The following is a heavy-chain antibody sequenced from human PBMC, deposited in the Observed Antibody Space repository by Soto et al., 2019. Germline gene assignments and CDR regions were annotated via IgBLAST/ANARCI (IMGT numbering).Heavy chain of an antibody. Sequence: SETLSLTCTLSGGSISSYYWICIRQPPGKGLEWIGYIYYSASTNYNPSLKSRVTISVDTSKNQFSLKLGSVTAADTAVYYCARDRSGEFYYGSDGMDVWGQGTTVTVS. J-gene: IGHJ6*02. CDR2: IYYSAST. CDR3: ARDRSGEFYYGSDGMDV. CDR1: GGSISSYY. V-gene: IGHV4-59*01. D-gene: IGHD3-10*01.